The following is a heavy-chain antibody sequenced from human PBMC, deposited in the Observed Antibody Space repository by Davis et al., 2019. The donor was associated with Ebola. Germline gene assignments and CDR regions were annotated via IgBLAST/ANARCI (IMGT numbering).Heavy chain of an antibody. CDR1: GYTFTDYL. D-gene: IGHD3-10*01. Sequence: ASVKVSCKASGYTFTDYLMHWVRQAPGQGLEWMGLINPSIGNTSLAQKFQGRVTLTRDTSTRTVHMDLSNLKSDDTAIYYCASGEFVDFWGQGTLVTVSS. CDR3: ASGEFVDF. J-gene: IGHJ4*02. V-gene: IGHV1-46*01. CDR2: INPSIGNT.